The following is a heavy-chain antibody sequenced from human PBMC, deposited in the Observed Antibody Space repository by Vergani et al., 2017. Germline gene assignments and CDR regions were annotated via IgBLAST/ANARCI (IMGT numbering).Heavy chain of an antibody. CDR3: AVHKDIWGPA. D-gene: IGHD3-16*01. J-gene: IGHJ5*02. CDR1: GGSISTPRFF. CDR2: VHFSGST. V-gene: IGHV4-39*01. Sequence: QLQLQESGPGLVKPSETLSLTCIVSGGSISTPRFFWGWIRQPPGKGLEWIACVHFSGSTYYYPALQSRVTISVDTSKNQFSLRVFSGTAADTAMYYCAVHKDIWGPAWRQGTLVTVSS.